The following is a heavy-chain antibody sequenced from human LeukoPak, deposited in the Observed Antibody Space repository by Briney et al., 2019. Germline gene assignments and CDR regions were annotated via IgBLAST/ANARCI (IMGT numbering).Heavy chain of an antibody. Sequence: PSETLSLTCTVSGGSISSYYWSWIRQPPGKGLEWIGYIYYRGSTNYNPSLKSRVTISVDTSKSQFSLKLSSVTAADTAVYYCARGSGGIPSPAFDIWGQGTMVTVSS. CDR3: ARGSGGIPSPAFDI. D-gene: IGHD3-16*01. V-gene: IGHV4-59*01. CDR2: IYYRGST. J-gene: IGHJ3*02. CDR1: GGSISSYY.